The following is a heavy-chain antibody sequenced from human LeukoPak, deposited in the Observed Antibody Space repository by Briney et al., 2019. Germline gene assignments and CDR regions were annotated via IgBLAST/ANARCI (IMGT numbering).Heavy chain of an antibody. CDR3: AKSLSREYYYGSGSTGDAFDI. CDR1: GFTFSTYA. J-gene: IGHJ3*02. V-gene: IGHV3-23*01. Sequence: GGSLRLSCAASGFTFSTYAMTWVRQIPGKGLEWVAAISSSAGSTYYADNVKGRFTISRDNSKNAVDLQMDSLRAEDTAVYYCAKSLSREYYYGSGSTGDAFDIWGQGTMVTVSS. D-gene: IGHD3-10*01. CDR2: ISSSAGST.